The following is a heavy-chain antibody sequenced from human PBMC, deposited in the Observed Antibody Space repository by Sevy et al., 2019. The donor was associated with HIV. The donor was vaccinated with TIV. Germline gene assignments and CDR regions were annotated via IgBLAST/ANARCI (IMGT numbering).Heavy chain of an antibody. J-gene: IGHJ4*02. V-gene: IGHV3-30-3*01. Sequence: GGSLRLSCAASGFTFSSYAMHWVRQAPGKGLEWVAVISYDGSNKYYAHSVKGRFTISRDNSKNTLYLQMNSLRAEDTAVYYCARDYGGNSDAFDYWGQGTLVTVSS. D-gene: IGHD4-17*01. CDR2: ISYDGSNK. CDR3: ARDYGGNSDAFDY. CDR1: GFTFSSYA.